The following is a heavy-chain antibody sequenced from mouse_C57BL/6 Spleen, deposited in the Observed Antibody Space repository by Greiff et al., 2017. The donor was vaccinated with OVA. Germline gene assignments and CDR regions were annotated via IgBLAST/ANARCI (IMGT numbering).Heavy chain of an antibody. Sequence: QVQLQQPGAELVKPGASVKLSCKASGYTFTSYWMHWVKQRPGRGLEWIGRIDPNSGGTKYNEKFKSKATLTVDKPSSTAYMQLSSLTSEDSAVYYCARGWISGLRHAWFAYWGQGTLVTVSA. CDR2: IDPNSGGT. D-gene: IGHD2-4*01. V-gene: IGHV1-72*01. CDR3: ARGWISGLRHAWFAY. CDR1: GYTFTSYW. J-gene: IGHJ3*01.